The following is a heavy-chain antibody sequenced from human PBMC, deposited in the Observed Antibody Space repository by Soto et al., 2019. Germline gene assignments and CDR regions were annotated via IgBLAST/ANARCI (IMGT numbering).Heavy chain of an antibody. CDR2: IYYSGST. V-gene: IGHV4-59*08. D-gene: IGHD6-19*01. CDR1: GGSISSYY. Sequence: PSETLSLTCTVSGGSISSYYWSWIRQPPGKGLEWIGYIYYSGSTNYNPSLKSRVTISVDTSKNQFSLKLSSVTAADTAVYYCARHEIGRSQWLAYFDYWGQGTLVTVSS. CDR3: ARHEIGRSQWLAYFDY. J-gene: IGHJ4*02.